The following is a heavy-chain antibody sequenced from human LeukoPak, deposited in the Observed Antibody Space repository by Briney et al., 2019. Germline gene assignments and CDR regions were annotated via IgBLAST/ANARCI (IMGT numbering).Heavy chain of an antibody. Sequence: GGSLRLSCAASGFTLTSYGVHWVRQQRSERLECVAFIRYDGSNKYYADSVKGRFTISRDNSKNTLYLQMNSLRAEDTAVYYCAKSVTTMVRGYFDYWGQGTLVTVSS. CDR1: GFTLTSYG. CDR2: IRYDGSNK. V-gene: IGHV3-30*02. CDR3: AKSVTTMVRGYFDY. J-gene: IGHJ4*02. D-gene: IGHD3-10*01.